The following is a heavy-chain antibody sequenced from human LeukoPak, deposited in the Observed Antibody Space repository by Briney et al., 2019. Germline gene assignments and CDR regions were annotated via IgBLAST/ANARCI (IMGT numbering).Heavy chain of an antibody. CDR3: AKDLRITMIEEGFDY. V-gene: IGHV3-21*04. J-gene: IGHJ4*02. Sequence: PGGSLRLSCVASGFTFSTYSMNWVRQAPGKGLEWVSSISSSSSYIYYADSVKGRFTISRDNAKNSLYLQMNSLRTEDTALYYCAKDLRITMIEEGFDYWGQGTLVTVSS. CDR1: GFTFSTYS. D-gene: IGHD3-22*01. CDR2: ISSSSSYI.